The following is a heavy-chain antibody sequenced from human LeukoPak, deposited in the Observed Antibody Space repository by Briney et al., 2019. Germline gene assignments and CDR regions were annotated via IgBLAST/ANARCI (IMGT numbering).Heavy chain of an antibody. J-gene: IGHJ4*02. Sequence: PGGSLRLSCAASGFTFSSYAMTWVRQAPGKGLEWVSSISDRDHNTYYADSVKGRFTISTDDSKNTLYLQMNSLRAEDTDVYYCAKGGLSRAGLDFWGQGTLVTVSS. CDR1: GFTFSSYA. D-gene: IGHD5/OR15-5a*01. V-gene: IGHV3-23*01. CDR2: ISDRDHNT. CDR3: AKGGLSRAGLDF.